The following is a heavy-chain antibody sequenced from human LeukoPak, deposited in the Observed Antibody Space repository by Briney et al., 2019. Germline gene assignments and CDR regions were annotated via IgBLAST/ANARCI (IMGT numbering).Heavy chain of an antibody. V-gene: IGHV4-39*07. J-gene: IGHJ6*03. CDR3: ARVTGYSSGWPYYYYFYYMDV. CDR2: IYYSGST. Sequence: SETLSLTCTVYGGSISSSSYYWGWIRQPPGKGLEWIGSIYYSGSTYYNPSLKSRVTISVDTSKNQFSLKLSSVTAADTAVYYCARVTGYSSGWPYYYYFYYMDVWGKGTTVTVSS. D-gene: IGHD6-19*01. CDR1: GGSISSSSYY.